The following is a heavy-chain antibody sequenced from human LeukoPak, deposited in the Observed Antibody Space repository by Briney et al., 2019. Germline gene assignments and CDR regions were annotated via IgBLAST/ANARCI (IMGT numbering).Heavy chain of an antibody. Sequence: GGSLRLSCAASGFTFSSYAMSWVRQAPGKGLEWVSGISGSGDSTYSAASVKGRFTISRDNSKNTLYLQMNSLTVEDTAVDWCGRRGHYHNEFVYWGKGILVTVSS. J-gene: IGHJ4*02. CDR2: ISGSGDST. CDR3: GRRGHYHNEFVY. CDR1: GFTFSSYA. D-gene: IGHD3-22*01. V-gene: IGHV3-23*01.